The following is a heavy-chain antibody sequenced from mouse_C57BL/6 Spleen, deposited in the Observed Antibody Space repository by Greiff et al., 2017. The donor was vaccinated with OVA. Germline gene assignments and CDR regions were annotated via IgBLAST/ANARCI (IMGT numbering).Heavy chain of an antibody. Sequence: VQLQQSGAELVRPGTSVKVSCKASGYAFTNYLIEWVKQRPGQGLEWIGVINPGSGGTNYNEKFKGKATLTADKSSSTAYVQLSSLTSEDSAVYFCARSGVITTVVGFDYWGQGTTLTVSS. CDR2: INPGSGGT. D-gene: IGHD1-1*01. CDR1: GYAFTNYL. V-gene: IGHV1-54*01. J-gene: IGHJ2*01. CDR3: ARSGVITTVVGFDY.